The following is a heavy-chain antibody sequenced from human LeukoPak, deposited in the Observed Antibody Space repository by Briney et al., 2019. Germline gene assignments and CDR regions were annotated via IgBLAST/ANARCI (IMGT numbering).Heavy chain of an antibody. D-gene: IGHD1-1*01. J-gene: IGHJ4*02. V-gene: IGHV1-2*02. CDR2: INPNSGGT. Sequence: GASVKVSCKASGYTFTGYYMHWVRQAPGQGLEWMGWINPNSGGTNYAQKFQGRVTMTRDTSISTAYMELSRLRSDDTAVYYCARDTFWTGTTRAFDYWGQGTLVTVSS. CDR3: ARDTFWTGTTRAFDY. CDR1: GYTFTGYY.